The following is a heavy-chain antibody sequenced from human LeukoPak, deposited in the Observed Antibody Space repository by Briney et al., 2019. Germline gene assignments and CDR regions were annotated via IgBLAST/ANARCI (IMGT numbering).Heavy chain of an antibody. CDR1: GYTLTELS. D-gene: IGHD3-9*01. Sequence: ASVKVSCKVSGYTLTELSMHWVRQAPGKGLEWMGGFDPEDGETIYAQKFQGRVTMTEDTSTDTAYMELSSLRSEDTAVYYCATVPPPTGSMTYYFDYWGQGTLVTVSS. J-gene: IGHJ4*02. CDR3: ATVPPPTGSMTYYFDY. V-gene: IGHV1-24*01. CDR2: FDPEDGET.